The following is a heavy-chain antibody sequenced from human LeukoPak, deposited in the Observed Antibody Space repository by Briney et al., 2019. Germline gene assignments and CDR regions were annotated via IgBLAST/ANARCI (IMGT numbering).Heavy chain of an antibody. CDR1: GFSFSTYT. V-gene: IGHV3-23*01. CDR2: ISGSGGST. CDR3: AKDMGSRATNLDY. D-gene: IGHD1-26*01. J-gene: IGHJ4*02. Sequence: GGSLGLSCAASGFSFSTYTMAWVRQAPGKGLEWVSAISGSGGSTYYADSVKGRFTISRDNSKNTLYLQMNSLRAEDTAVYYCAKDMGSRATNLDYWGQGTLVTVSS.